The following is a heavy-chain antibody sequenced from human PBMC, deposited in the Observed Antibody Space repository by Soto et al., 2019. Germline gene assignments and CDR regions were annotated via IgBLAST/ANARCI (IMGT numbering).Heavy chain of an antibody. D-gene: IGHD3-22*01. J-gene: IGHJ4*02. Sequence: QVTLKASGPVLVKPTETLTLTCTVSGFSLSNPRMRVSWIRQPPGKPLEWLAHIFSNDDKSYSTSLKSRVTISKDTSTSQVVLTMTNMDPVDTATYYCARVYDSSGYEYWGQGTPVTVSS. CDR2: IFSNDDK. CDR3: ARVYDSSGYEY. V-gene: IGHV2-26*01. CDR1: GFSLSNPRMR.